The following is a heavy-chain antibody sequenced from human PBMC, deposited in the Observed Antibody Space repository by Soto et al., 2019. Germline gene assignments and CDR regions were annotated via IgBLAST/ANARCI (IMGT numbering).Heavy chain of an antibody. Sequence: PSETLSLTCAVYGGSFSGYYWSWIRQPPGKGLEWIGEINHNGSTNYNPSLKSRVTISVDTSKNQFSLKLSSVTAADTAVYYFARQDHGVRGVMGGSWFDPGGQGTLVTVSS. CDR1: GGSFSGYY. J-gene: IGHJ5*02. D-gene: IGHD3-10*01. CDR3: ARQDHGVRGVMGGSWFDP. CDR2: INHNGST. V-gene: IGHV4-34*01.